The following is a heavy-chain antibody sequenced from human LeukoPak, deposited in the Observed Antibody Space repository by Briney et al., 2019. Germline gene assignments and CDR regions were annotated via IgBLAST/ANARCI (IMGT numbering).Heavy chain of an antibody. V-gene: IGHV4-30-2*01. CDR2: IYHSGST. J-gene: IGHJ4*02. Sequence: SSETLSLTCTVSGGSISSGGYYWSWIRQPPGKGLEWIGYIYHSGSTYYNPSLKSRVTISVDRSKNQFSLKLSSVTAADTAVYYCASPFGGVPYWGQGTLVTVSS. CDR1: GGSISSGGYY. CDR3: ASPFGGVPY. D-gene: IGHD3-16*01.